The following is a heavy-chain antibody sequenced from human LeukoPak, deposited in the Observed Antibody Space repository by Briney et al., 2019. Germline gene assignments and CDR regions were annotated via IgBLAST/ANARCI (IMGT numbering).Heavy chain of an antibody. CDR3: ARVGRGCSSIRCYWEDWFDP. CDR1: GYSFTNYG. D-gene: IGHD2-2*01. J-gene: IGHJ5*02. V-gene: IGHV1-18*01. CDR2: ISGYNANA. Sequence: ASVKVSCKASGYSFTNYGITWMREAPGQGPEWLGWISGYNANAHYAQNVQGRVTLTTDTSTNTAYMELRGLTSDDTAMYYCARVGRGCSSIRCYWEDWFDPWGQGTLVIVSS.